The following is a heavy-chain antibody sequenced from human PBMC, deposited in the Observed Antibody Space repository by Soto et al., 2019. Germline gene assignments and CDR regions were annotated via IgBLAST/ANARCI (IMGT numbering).Heavy chain of an antibody. CDR2: IITVLGTT. J-gene: IGHJ6*02. Sequence: QVQLVQSGAELKKTGSSVTVSCRASGDTFSSYAVIWVRQAPGRGLEWMGRIITVLGTTDYAQNFKGRVTITAEKSTKTVYMELSSLRSDDTAVYYCARRRYCGYDCYHKHYYGMDVWGQGTTVTVAS. D-gene: IGHD2-21*01. CDR1: GDTFSSYA. CDR3: ARRRYCGYDCYHKHYYGMDV. V-gene: IGHV1-69*08.